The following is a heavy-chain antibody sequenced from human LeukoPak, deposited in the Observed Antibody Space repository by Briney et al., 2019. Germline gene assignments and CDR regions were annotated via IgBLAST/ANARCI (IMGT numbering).Heavy chain of an antibody. CDR1: GGSFSIYY. J-gene: IGHJ3*02. CDR3: ARGPYSYDSSGAFDI. V-gene: IGHV4-4*07. CDR2: IYTSGST. Sequence: SETLSLTCTVSGGSFSIYYWSWIRQPAGKGLEYIGRIYTSGSTNYNPSLKSRVTMSVDTSKSQFSLKLSSVTAADTAVYFCARGPYSYDSSGAFDIWGQGTMVTVSS. D-gene: IGHD3-22*01.